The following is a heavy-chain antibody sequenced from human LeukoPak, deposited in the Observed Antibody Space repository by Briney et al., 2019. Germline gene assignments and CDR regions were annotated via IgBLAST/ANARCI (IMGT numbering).Heavy chain of an antibody. J-gene: IGHJ4*02. Sequence: RASVKVSCKASGDSFTKYYMHWVRQAPGQGLEWMGIINPHDGSTTYTQKFQGRLTMTTDTSTSTVNMELSSLRSEDTAVYYCAPSVRSGGSYYFDYWGQGTLVTVSS. CDR2: INPHDGST. CDR1: GDSFTKYY. V-gene: IGHV1-46*01. D-gene: IGHD2-15*01. CDR3: APSVRSGGSYYFDY.